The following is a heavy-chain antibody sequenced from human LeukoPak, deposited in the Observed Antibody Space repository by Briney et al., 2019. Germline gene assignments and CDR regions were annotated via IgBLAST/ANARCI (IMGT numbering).Heavy chain of an antibody. CDR1: GFSFSIYS. J-gene: IGHJ4*02. D-gene: IGHD3-10*01. Sequence: GGSLRLSCAASGFSFSIYSMNWVRQAPGKGLEWVSSISSSSSYIHYADSVKGRFTISRDNAKNSLYLQMDSLRAEDTAVYYCARAYYGSGTSHFDSWGQGTLVTVSS. V-gene: IGHV3-21*01. CDR2: ISSSSSYI. CDR3: ARAYYGSGTSHFDS.